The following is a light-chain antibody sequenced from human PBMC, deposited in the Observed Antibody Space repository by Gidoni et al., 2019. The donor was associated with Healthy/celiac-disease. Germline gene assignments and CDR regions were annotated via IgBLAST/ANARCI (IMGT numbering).Light chain of an antibody. CDR2: GAS. V-gene: IGKV3-20*01. CDR1: QSVSSSY. J-gene: IGKJ1*01. CDR3: QQYGSSPPT. Sequence: DIVLTQSPGTLSLSPGERATLSCRASQSVSSSYLAWYQQKPGQAPRLLIYGASSRATGIPDRFSGSWSGTDFTLTISRLEPEDCAVYYCQQYGSSPPTFGQGTKVEIK.